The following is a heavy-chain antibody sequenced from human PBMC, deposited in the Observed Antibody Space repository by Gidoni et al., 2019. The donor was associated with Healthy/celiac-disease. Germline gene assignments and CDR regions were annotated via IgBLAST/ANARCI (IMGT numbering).Heavy chain of an antibody. V-gene: IGHV3-33*01. CDR2: IWYDESNK. CDR1: GFTFTCYG. Sequence: QVQLVESGGGVVQPGRSLRLSCAASGFTFTCYGMHWVRQAPGKGLEWVAVIWYDESNKYYAYSVKGRFTISRDNSKNTLYLQMNSLRAEDTAVYYCARAVYYYESSGENSPVGFDYWGQGTLVTVSS. J-gene: IGHJ4*02. CDR3: ARAVYYYESSGENSPVGFDY. D-gene: IGHD3-22*01.